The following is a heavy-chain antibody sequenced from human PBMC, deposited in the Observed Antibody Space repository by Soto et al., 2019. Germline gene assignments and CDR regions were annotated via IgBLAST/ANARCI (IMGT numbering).Heavy chain of an antibody. CDR2: IYWDDDK. J-gene: IGHJ4*02. CDR1: GFSLSTSDVG. V-gene: IGHV2-5*02. CDR3: AHSKYSRSSFDY. Sequence: SGPTRVNPTQPLTLTCAFSGFSLSTSDVGVGWIRQPPGKALEWLAIIYWDDDKRYSPSLKSRLTITRDTSKNQVVLTVTNMDPVDTATYYCAHSKYSRSSFDYWGQGTLVTVPS. D-gene: IGHD6-6*01.